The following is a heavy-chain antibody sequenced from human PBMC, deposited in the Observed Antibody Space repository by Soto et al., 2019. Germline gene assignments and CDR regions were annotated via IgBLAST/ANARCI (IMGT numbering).Heavy chain of an antibody. CDR3: ARVYDFWSGYYPDYYYYGMDV. CDR2: IYYSGST. CDR1: GGSISSYY. V-gene: IGHV4-59*01. J-gene: IGHJ6*02. D-gene: IGHD3-3*01. Sequence: SETLSLTCTVSGGSISSYYWSWIRQPPGKGLEWIGYIYYSGSTNYNPSLKSRVTISVDTSKNQFSLKLSSVTAADTAVYYCARVYDFWSGYYPDYYYYGMDVWGQGTTVTVSS.